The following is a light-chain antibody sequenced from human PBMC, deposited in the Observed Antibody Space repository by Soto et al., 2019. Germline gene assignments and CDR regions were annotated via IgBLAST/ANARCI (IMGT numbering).Light chain of an antibody. V-gene: IGKV1-5*01. CDR3: RLYCRYCWT. CDR1: QSITTF. Sequence: DNEGIQKTSTLSAWIGGRVTFTCLASQSITTFLAWYQQKPGKAPQILIYDASKLEPGFSSTRSSRHTGKDCGLSIPAQPLDRLSAYGPRLYCRYCWTFGQGTKVDIK. J-gene: IGKJ1*01. CDR2: DAS.